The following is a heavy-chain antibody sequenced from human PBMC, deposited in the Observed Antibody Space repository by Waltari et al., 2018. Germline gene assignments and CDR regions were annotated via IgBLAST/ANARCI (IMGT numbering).Heavy chain of an antibody. Sequence: QVQLQESGPSLLKPSETLSLICTVSGGPISGFYWSWLRQPPGKGLDWIGYIYYTGSTNFNPSLKSRVTMSVDTSKNQFSLKLSSVTAADTAFYYCARGGGGDWEWFDPWGQGTLVTVYS. J-gene: IGHJ5*02. CDR1: GGPISGFY. CDR2: IYYTGST. CDR3: ARGGGGDWEWFDP. D-gene: IGHD2-21*02. V-gene: IGHV4-59*01.